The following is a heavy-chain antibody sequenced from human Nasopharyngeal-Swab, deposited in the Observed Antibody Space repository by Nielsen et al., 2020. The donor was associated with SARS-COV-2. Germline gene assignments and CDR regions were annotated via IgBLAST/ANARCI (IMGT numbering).Heavy chain of an antibody. J-gene: IGHJ4*02. CDR3: AKDPRNTAMVNYFDY. V-gene: IGHV3-23*01. CDR1: GFTFSSYA. CDR2: ISGSGGST. Sequence: GGSLRLSCAASGFTFSSYAMSWVRQAPGKGLEWVSAISGSGGSTYYADSVKGRFTVSRDNSKNTLYLQMNSLRAEDTAVYYCAKDPRNTAMVNYFDYWGQGTLVTVSS. D-gene: IGHD5-18*01.